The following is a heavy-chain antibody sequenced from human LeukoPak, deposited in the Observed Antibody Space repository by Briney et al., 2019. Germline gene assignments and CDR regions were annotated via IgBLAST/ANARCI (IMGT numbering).Heavy chain of an antibody. V-gene: IGHV5-51*01. CDR3: ARRERAWLQRHDAFHI. CDR2: IYPGNSDT. J-gene: IGHJ3*02. Sequence: GESLKISCKGSGYSFASYWIGWVRQMPGKGLEWMGIIYPGNSDTRYSPSFQGQVTISADKSISTAYLQWSGLKASDTAMYYCARRERAWLQRHDAFHIWGQGTMVTVSS. D-gene: IGHD5-24*01. CDR1: GYSFASYW.